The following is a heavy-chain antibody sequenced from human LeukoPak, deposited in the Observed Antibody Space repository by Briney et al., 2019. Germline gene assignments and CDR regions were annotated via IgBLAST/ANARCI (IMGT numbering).Heavy chain of an antibody. CDR2: MNPNSGNT. Sequence: GASVKVSCKASGYTFTSYDINWVRQATGQGLEWMGWMNPNSGNTGYAQKFQGRVTMTRNTSISTAYMELSSLRSEDTAVYYCARGPRFYGAVAGTSWGQGTLVTVSS. CDR1: GYTFTSYD. V-gene: IGHV1-8*01. CDR3: ARGPRFYGAVAGTS. D-gene: IGHD6-19*01. J-gene: IGHJ5*02.